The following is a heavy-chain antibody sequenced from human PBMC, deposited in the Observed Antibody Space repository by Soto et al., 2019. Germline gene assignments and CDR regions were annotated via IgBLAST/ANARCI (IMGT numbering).Heavy chain of an antibody. D-gene: IGHD6-19*01. J-gene: IGHJ6*02. CDR1: GGTFSSYA. CDR3: ARGTPSNSGYYYYYGMDV. V-gene: IGHV1-69*04. Sequence: QVQLVQSGAEVKKPGSSVKVSCKASGGTFSSYAISWVRQAPGQGLEWMGRIIPILGIANYGQKFQGRVTITADKSTSTAYMELSSLRSDDTAVYYCARGTPSNSGYYYYYGMDVWGQGTTVTVSS. CDR2: IIPILGIA.